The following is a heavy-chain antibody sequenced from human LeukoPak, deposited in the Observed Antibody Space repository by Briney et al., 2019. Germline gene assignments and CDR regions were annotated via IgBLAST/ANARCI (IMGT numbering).Heavy chain of an antibody. V-gene: IGHV3-7*01. CDR2: IKQDGSEK. CDR3: ARDEIAAAVPDYYYYYMDV. CDR1: GFTFSSYW. D-gene: IGHD6-13*01. Sequence: GGSLRLSCAASGFTFSSYWMSWVRQAPGKGLEWVANIKQDGSEKYYVDSVKGRFTISRDNAKNSLYLQMNSLRAEDTAVYYCARDEIAAAVPDYYYYYMDVWRKGTTVTVSS. J-gene: IGHJ6*03.